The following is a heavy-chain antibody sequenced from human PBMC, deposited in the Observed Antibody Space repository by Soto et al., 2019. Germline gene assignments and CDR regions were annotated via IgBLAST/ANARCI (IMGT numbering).Heavy chain of an antibody. CDR1: GVTFRAYA. CDR3: ARAYQLTYYFDD. D-gene: IGHD3-9*01. V-gene: IGHV3-30*14. CDR2: ISDDGSKT. J-gene: IGHJ4*02. Sequence: WGSLRLSCAGSGVTFRAYALHWVRQTPAKGLEWVTVISDDGSKTSYADSVKGRFYVSRDDSTNMAFLQMSSLRSEDSAIYNCARAYQLTYYFDDWGPGTPVTVSS.